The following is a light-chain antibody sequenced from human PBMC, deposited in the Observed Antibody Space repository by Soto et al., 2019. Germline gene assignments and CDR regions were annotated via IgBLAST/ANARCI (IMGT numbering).Light chain of an antibody. Sequence: QSVLTQPGSVCGSPGRWITISCTGTSSDVGGYNFVSWYRQHPDKAPKLMIFEVSNRPSGGCNRCSGSKSGNTASLTSSGLQAQDEADYYCSSYTSGSTPYVFVTGTRSP. J-gene: IGLJ1*01. CDR3: SSYTSGSTPYV. CDR2: EVS. V-gene: IGLV2-14*01. CDR1: SSDVGGYNF.